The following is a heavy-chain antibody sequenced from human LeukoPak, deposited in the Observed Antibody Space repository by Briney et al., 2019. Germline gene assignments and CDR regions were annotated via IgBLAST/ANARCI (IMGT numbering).Heavy chain of an antibody. CDR1: GGSISSYY. V-gene: IGHV4-59*01. CDR2: IYYSGST. CDR3: ASGRTEDKSDD. Sequence: PSETLSLTCTVSGGSISSYYWSWIRQPPGKGLEWIGYIYYSGSTNYNPSLKSRVTISVDTSKNQFSLKLSSVTAADTAVYYCASGRTEDKSDDWGQRTLVTVSS. J-gene: IGHJ4*02. D-gene: IGHD1-26*01.